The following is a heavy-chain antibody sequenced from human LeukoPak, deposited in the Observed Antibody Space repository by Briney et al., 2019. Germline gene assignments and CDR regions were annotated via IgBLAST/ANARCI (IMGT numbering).Heavy chain of an antibody. CDR3: TKDPNGDYVGAFDP. V-gene: IGHV3-23*01. CDR1: GFTFNNYL. D-gene: IGHD4-17*01. Sequence: GSLRLSCAASGFTFNNYLMSWVRQAPGKGLEWVSVLFTGGGRTLYADSVKGRFTISGDNSQNTLYLQMNSLRAKDTAVYYCTKDPNGDYVGAFDPWGQGTLVTVSS. J-gene: IGHJ5*02. CDR2: LFTGGGRT.